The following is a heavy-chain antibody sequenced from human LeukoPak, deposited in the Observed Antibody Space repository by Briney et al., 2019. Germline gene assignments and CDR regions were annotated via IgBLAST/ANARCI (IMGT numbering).Heavy chain of an antibody. Sequence: GESLKISCKGSGYSFTRYWISWVGQMPGKGLEWMGRIDPTDSNTVYSPSFQGHVTISADKSINTAYLQWSSLKASDTAMYYCARHALGGSGWYYFDYWGQGTVVTVSS. CDR3: ARHALGGSGWYYFDY. D-gene: IGHD6-19*01. CDR1: GYSFTRYW. V-gene: IGHV5-10-1*01. CDR2: IDPTDSNT. J-gene: IGHJ4*02.